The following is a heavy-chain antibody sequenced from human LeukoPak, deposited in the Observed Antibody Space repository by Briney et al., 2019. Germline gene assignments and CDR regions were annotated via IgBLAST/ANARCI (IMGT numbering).Heavy chain of an antibody. V-gene: IGHV5-51*01. CDR2: IYPGDSDT. Sequence: GESLKISCKGSGYSFTSYWIGWVRQMPGKGLEWMGFIYPGDSDTRYSPSFQGQVTISADKSISTAYLQWSSLKASDTAMYYCARGAGTGQVYWYFDLWGRGTLVTVSS. D-gene: IGHD6-19*01. CDR3: ARGAGTGQVYWYFDL. J-gene: IGHJ2*01. CDR1: GYSFTSYW.